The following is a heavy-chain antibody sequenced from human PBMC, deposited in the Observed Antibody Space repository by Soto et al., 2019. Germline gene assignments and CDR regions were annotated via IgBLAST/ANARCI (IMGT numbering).Heavy chain of an antibody. D-gene: IGHD2-15*01. Sequence: EVQLVESGGGLVQPGGSLRLSCAASGFTFSNYWMYWVRQAPGKGLVWVSRINSDGSVSSYADYVKGRLTISRDNVKNTLYLQMNSLRAEDTAVYYCARGDCVGGPCYSLAGSFYYYMDVWCKGTTVTVS. CDR2: INSDGSVS. V-gene: IGHV3-74*01. J-gene: IGHJ6*03. CDR1: GFTFSNYW. CDR3: ARGDCVGGPCYSLAGSFYYYMDV.